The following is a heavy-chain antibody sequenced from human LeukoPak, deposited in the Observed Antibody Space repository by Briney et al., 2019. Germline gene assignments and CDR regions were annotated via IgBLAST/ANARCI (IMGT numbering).Heavy chain of an antibody. CDR3: AKDRGVATTNYYYMDV. J-gene: IGHJ6*03. V-gene: IGHV3-7*01. D-gene: IGHD5-12*01. CDR2: IKQDGSEK. Sequence: GGSLRLSCAASGFTFSSYWMSWVRQAPGKGLEWVANIKQDGSEKYYVDSVKGRFTISRDNAKNSLYLQMNSLRAEDTAVYYCAKDRGVATTNYYYMDVWGKGTTVTVSS. CDR1: GFTFSSYW.